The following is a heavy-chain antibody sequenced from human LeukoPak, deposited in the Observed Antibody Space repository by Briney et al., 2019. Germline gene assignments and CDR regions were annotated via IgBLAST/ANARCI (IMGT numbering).Heavy chain of an antibody. V-gene: IGHV4-4*07. Sequence: PSETLSLTCIVSGASISSYYCAWIRQPAGKGLEWIGRIYTSGSIDYNPSLKSRVTMSVDTSRNQFSLKLSSVTAADTAVYYCAINLGRPGAFDIWGQGTMVTVSS. CDR1: GASISSYY. CDR2: IYTSGSI. J-gene: IGHJ3*02. D-gene: IGHD3-10*01. CDR3: AINLGRPGAFDI.